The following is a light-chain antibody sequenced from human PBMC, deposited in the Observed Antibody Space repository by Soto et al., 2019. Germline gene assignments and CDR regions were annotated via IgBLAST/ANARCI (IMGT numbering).Light chain of an antibody. Sequence: DIQLTQSPSFLSASVGDRVTITCRASQGISSYLAWYQQKPGKAPKLLIYAASTLQSGVPLRFSGSGSGTSFTLTISSLQPEDFATYYCQQILSYPITLGQGTRLEIK. CDR3: QQILSYPIT. CDR1: QGISSY. V-gene: IGKV1-9*01. J-gene: IGKJ5*01. CDR2: AAS.